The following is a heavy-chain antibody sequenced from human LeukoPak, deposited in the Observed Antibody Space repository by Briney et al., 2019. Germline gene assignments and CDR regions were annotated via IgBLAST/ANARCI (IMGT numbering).Heavy chain of an antibody. CDR3: ARDPRGDTAFDI. J-gene: IGHJ3*02. CDR2: IYYSEST. Sequence: SETLSLTCTVSGGSISSYYWSWIRQPPGKGLEWIGYIYYSESTNYSPSLKSRVTISVDTSKNQFSLKLSSVTAADTAVYYCARDPRGDTAFDIWGQGTMVTVSS. D-gene: IGHD3-16*01. CDR1: GGSISSYY. V-gene: IGHV4-59*01.